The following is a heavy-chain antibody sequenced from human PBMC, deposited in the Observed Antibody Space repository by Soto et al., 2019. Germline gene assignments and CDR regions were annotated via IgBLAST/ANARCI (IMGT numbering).Heavy chain of an antibody. D-gene: IGHD6-13*01. J-gene: IGHJ4*02. V-gene: IGHV4-38-2*02. CDR2: IYHSGST. CDR1: GYSISSGYY. CDR3: ARDEYQAAAGTTSFDY. Sequence: ETLSLTCAVSGYSISSGYYWGWIRQPPGKGLEWIGSIYHSGSTYYNPSLKSRVTISVDTSKNQFSLKLSSVTAADTAVYYCARDEYQAAAGTTSFDYWGQGTLVTVSS.